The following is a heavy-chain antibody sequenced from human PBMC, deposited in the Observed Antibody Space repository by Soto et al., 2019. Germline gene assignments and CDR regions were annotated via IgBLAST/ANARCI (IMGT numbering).Heavy chain of an antibody. J-gene: IGHJ4*02. CDR3: ARDQRDSSGWYGDFDY. CDR2: ISSSSSTI. Sequence: GGSLRLSCAASGFTFSSYSMNWVRQAPGKGLEWVSYISSSSSTIYYADSVKGRFTISRDNAKNSLYLQMNSLRDEDTAVYYCARDQRDSSGWYGDFDYWGQGTLVTVSS. CDR1: GFTFSSYS. D-gene: IGHD6-19*01. V-gene: IGHV3-48*02.